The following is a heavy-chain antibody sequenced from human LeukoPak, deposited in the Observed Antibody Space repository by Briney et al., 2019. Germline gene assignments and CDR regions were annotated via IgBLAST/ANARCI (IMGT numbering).Heavy chain of an antibody. Sequence: SETLSLTCAVYGGSFSGYYWSWIRQPPGKGLEWIGSIYYSGSTYYNPSLKSRVTISVDTSKNQFSLKLSSVTAADTAVYYCAREGATAMVSTFDYWGQGTLVTVSS. D-gene: IGHD5-18*01. CDR3: AREGATAMVSTFDY. V-gene: IGHV4-34*01. CDR2: IYYSGST. J-gene: IGHJ4*02. CDR1: GGSFSGYY.